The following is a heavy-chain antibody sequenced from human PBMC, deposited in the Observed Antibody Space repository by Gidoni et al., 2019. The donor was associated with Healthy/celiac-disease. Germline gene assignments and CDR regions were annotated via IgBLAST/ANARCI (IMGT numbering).Heavy chain of an antibody. D-gene: IGHD2-2*01. V-gene: IGHV3-33*08. CDR2: IWCDGSNK. CDR1: GFTFSRDD. Sequence: QVQLVPSGGGAIQPGRSLTPSCQASGFTFSRDDLHSVARPPARGQARGKGRGWGEVIWCDGSNKYYADSVKGRFTISRDNSKNTRYHQMNSLRAEDTAVYYCARDRDIVVVPAARHYYYYMDVWGKGTTVTVSS. CDR3: ARDRDIVVVPAARHYYYYMDV. J-gene: IGHJ6*03.